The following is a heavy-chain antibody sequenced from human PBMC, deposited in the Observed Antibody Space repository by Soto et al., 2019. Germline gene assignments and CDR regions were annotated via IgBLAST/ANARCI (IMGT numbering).Heavy chain of an antibody. V-gene: IGHV4-39*01. D-gene: IGHD1-7*01. CDR3: VRQRLGGTTPRVFDY. CDR1: GGSISSSSYY. CDR2: IYYSGST. Sequence: QLQLQESGPGLVKPSETLSLTCIVSGGSISSSSYYWGWIRQAPGKGLEWIGYIYYSGSTYYNPSLKSRVTISVDTSKNQFSLRLSSVTAADTAVYYCVRQRLGGTTPRVFDYWGQGTLVTVSS. J-gene: IGHJ4*02.